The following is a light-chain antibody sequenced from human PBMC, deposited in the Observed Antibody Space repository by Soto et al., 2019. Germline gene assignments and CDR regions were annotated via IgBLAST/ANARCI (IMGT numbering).Light chain of an antibody. Sequence: QSALTQPASVSGSPGQSITISCTGTSSDIGGYYYVSWYQHHPGKAPKLLIYQVTNRTSRVSNRFSGSKSGNTASLTISGLQADDEADYYCTSSSSSDIFYVFGTGTKVTVL. CDR1: SSDIGGYYY. J-gene: IGLJ1*01. V-gene: IGLV2-14*01. CDR2: QVT. CDR3: TSSSSSDIFYV.